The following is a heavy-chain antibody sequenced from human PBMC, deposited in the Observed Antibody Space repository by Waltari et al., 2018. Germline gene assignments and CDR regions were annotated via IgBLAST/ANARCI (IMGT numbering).Heavy chain of an antibody. V-gene: IGHV3-30*04. Sequence: QVQLVESGGGVVQPGTSLRLSCAAPDFTFSSYAMHWVRQAPGKGLEWVAVISYNARNLYDVDSVKGRFTISRDNSKKTLYLQMNSLRGYDTAVYYCARDYCDRTNCHGMDVWGQGTTVIVSS. CDR1: DFTFSSYA. CDR3: ARDYCDRTNCHGMDV. D-gene: IGHD3-22*01. CDR2: ISYNARNL. J-gene: IGHJ6*02.